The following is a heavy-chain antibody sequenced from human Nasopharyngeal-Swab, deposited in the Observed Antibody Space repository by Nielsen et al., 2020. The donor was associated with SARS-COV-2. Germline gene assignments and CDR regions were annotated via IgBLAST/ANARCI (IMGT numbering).Heavy chain of an antibody. D-gene: IGHD5-18*01. J-gene: IGHJ2*01. CDR2: ISYDGSNK. CDR3: ARGDSYGASWYFDL. CDR1: GFTFSSYA. V-gene: IGHV3-30-3*01. Sequence: GESLKISCAASGFTFSSYAMHWVRQAPGKGLEWVAVISYDGSNKYYADSVKGRFTISRDNSKNTLYLQMNSLRAEDTAVYYCARGDSYGASWYFDLWGRGTLVTVSS.